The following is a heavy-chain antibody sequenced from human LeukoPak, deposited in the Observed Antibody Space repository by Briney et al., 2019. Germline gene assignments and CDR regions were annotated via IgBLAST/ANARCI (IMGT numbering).Heavy chain of an antibody. J-gene: IGHJ3*02. CDR3: ARGAFGVYAFDI. CDR1: GFTFSSFW. CDR2: IIADGTST. V-gene: IGHV3-74*01. D-gene: IGHD3-3*01. Sequence: GGSLRLSCVASGFTFSSFWMHWVRQAPGKGLVWVSRIIADGTSTTYADSVKGRFTISRDNAKNTLYVQMNSLRADDTAVYYCARGAFGVYAFDIWGQGTVVTVSS.